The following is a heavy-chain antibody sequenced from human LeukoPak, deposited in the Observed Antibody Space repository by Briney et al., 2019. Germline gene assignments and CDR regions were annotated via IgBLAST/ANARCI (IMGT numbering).Heavy chain of an antibody. D-gene: IGHD3-22*01. CDR1: GFTFSSYA. Sequence: GGSLRLSCAASGFTFSSYAMNWVRQAPGKGLEWVSTTSGSGGSTYYADSVKGRFTISRDNSKSSLYLQMNSLRAEDTAVYYCAKEKYYFDSSGYYLNWGQGTLVTVSS. CDR3: AKEKYYFDSSGYYLN. V-gene: IGHV3-23*01. CDR2: TSGSGGST. J-gene: IGHJ4*02.